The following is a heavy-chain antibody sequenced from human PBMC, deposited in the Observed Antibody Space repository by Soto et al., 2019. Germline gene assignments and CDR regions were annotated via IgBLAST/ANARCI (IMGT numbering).Heavy chain of an antibody. D-gene: IGHD3-22*01. CDR3: ARDSAYYDSSGYSAGVAY. V-gene: IGHV1-18*01. CDR1: GYTFTSYG. Sequence: GASVKVSCKASGYTFTSYGIIWVRQAPGQGLEWMGWISAYNGNTNYAQKLQGRVTMTTDTSTSTAYMELRSLRSDDTAVYYCARDSAYYDSSGYSAGVAYWGQGTLVTVSS. CDR2: ISAYNGNT. J-gene: IGHJ4*02.